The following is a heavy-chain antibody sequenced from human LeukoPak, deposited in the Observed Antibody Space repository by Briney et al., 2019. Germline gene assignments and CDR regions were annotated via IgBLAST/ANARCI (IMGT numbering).Heavy chain of an antibody. CDR2: LYSSGTT. CDR1: GFTVNSKY. CDR3: ARGLSGGIAAAGLEDWFDP. Sequence: GGSLRLSCAVSGFTVNSKYMNWVRQAPGKGLEWVSILYSSGTTYYADSVKGRFTISRDNSKNTLYLQMNSVRAEDTAVYYCARGLSGGIAAAGLEDWFDPWGQGTLVTVSS. D-gene: IGHD6-13*01. J-gene: IGHJ5*02. V-gene: IGHV3-66*02.